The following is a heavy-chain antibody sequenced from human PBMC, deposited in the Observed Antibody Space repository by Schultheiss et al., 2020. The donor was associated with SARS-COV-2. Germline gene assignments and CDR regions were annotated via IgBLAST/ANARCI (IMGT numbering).Heavy chain of an antibody. CDR3: ARGMGATYYYYYGMDV. J-gene: IGHJ6*02. V-gene: IGHV3-30*01. D-gene: IGHD1-26*01. CDR2: ISYDDGSNK. Sequence: GGSLRLSCAASGFTFSSYAMHWVRQAPGKGLEWVAVISYDDGSNKYYADSVKGRFTISRDNSKNTLYVQMNSLRAEDTAVYYCARGMGATYYYYYGMDVWGQGTTVTVSS. CDR1: GFTFSSYA.